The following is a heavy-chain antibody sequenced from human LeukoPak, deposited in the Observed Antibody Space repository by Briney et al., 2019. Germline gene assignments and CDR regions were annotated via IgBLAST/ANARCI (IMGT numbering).Heavy chain of an antibody. V-gene: IGHV1-46*01. CDR2: VNPSGGST. CDR1: GYTFTSYY. J-gene: IGHJ4*02. CDR3: ARDFPQDGSDY. Sequence: GASVKVSCKASGYTFTSYYMHWVRQAPGQGLEWMGIVNPSGGSTSYAQKFQGRVTMTRDMSTSTVYMELSSLRSEDTAVYYCARDFPQDGSDYWGQGTLVTVSS. D-gene: IGHD6-25*01.